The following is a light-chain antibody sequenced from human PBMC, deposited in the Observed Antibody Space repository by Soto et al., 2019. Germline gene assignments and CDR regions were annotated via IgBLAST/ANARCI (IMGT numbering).Light chain of an antibody. V-gene: IGKV3-11*01. Sequence: EIVFTQSPATLSLSPGERATLSCRASQSVSSYLAWYQQKPGQAPRLLIYDASNRATGIPARFGGSGSGADFTLTISSLEPEDFAVYYCQQRSNWPLTLGPGTKVDIK. CDR3: QQRSNWPLT. CDR2: DAS. J-gene: IGKJ3*01. CDR1: QSVSSY.